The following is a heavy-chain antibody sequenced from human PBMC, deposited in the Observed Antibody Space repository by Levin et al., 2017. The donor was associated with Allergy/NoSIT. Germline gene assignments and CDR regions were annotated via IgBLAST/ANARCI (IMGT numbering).Heavy chain of an antibody. CDR1: GFTFSSYG. D-gene: IGHD3-10*01. V-gene: IGHV3-33*01. Sequence: QSGGSLRLSCAASGFTFSSYGMHWVRQAPGKGLEWVAVIWYDGSNKYYADSVKGRFTISRDNSKNTLYLQMNSLRAEDTAVYYCARESGSYYRYFDYWGQGTLVTVSS. CDR2: IWYDGSNK. J-gene: IGHJ4*02. CDR3: ARESGSYYRYFDY.